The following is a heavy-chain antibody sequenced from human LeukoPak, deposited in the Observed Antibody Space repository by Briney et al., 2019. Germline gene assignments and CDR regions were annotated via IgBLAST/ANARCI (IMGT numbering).Heavy chain of an antibody. Sequence: GGSLRLSCEASGFTFSDHYMSWIRQAPGKGLEWVSYISSSSGYSNYAASVKGRFAISRDNAKSSLYLQMNSLRADDTAVYYCASELVVVAATDYWGQGTLVTVSS. CDR3: ASELVVVAATDY. J-gene: IGHJ4*02. V-gene: IGHV3-11*06. CDR2: ISSSSGYS. CDR1: GFTFSDHY. D-gene: IGHD2-15*01.